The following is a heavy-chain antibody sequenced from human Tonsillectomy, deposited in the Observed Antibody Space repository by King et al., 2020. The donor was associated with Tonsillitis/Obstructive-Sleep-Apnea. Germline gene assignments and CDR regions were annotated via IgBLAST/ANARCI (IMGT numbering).Heavy chain of an antibody. D-gene: IGHD5-18*01. J-gene: IGHJ6*03. CDR2: ISSNGGST. V-gene: IGHV3-64D*06. CDR3: VKGYSSYYYYYMDV. CDR1: GFTFSSYA. Sequence: VQLVESGGGLVQPGGSLRLSCSASGFTFSSYAMHWVRQAPGKGLEYVSAISSNGGSTYYADSMKGRFTISRENSKNTLYLQMSSLRAEDTAVYYCVKGYSSYYYYYMDVWGKGTTVTVSS.